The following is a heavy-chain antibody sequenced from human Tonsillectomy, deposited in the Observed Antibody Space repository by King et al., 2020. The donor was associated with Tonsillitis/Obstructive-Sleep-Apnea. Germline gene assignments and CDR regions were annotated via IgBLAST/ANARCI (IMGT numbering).Heavy chain of an antibody. V-gene: IGHV3-21*01. Sequence: VQLVESGGGLVKPGGSLRLSCAASGFTFSSYSMNWVRQAPGKGLEWVSSISSSSSYIYYADSVKGRFTISRDNAKNSLYLQMNSLRAEDTAVYYCARDRITIFGVVTFDYWGPRALGTVSS. CDR3: ARDRITIFGVVTFDY. J-gene: IGHJ4*02. D-gene: IGHD3-3*01. CDR2: ISSSSSYI. CDR1: GFTFSSYS.